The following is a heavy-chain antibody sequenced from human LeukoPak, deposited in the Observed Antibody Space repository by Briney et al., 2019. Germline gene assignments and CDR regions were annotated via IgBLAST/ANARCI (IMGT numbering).Heavy chain of an antibody. CDR3: ARDRVGQQLVHKGMYYYYYMDV. Sequence: VASVKVSCKASGYTFTGYYMHWVRQAPGQGLEWMGWINPNSGGTNYAQKFQGRVTMTRDTSISTAYMELSRLRSDDTAVYYCARDRVGQQLVHKGMYYYYYMDVWGKGTTVTVSS. CDR2: INPNSGGT. CDR1: GYTFTGYY. D-gene: IGHD6-13*01. V-gene: IGHV1-2*02. J-gene: IGHJ6*03.